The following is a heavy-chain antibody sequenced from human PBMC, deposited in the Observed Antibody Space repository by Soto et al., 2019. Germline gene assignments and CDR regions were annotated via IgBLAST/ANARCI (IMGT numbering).Heavy chain of an antibody. D-gene: IGHD3-9*01. Sequence: GESLKISCKASGYTFTSYDINWVRQATGQGLEWMGWMNPNSGNTGYAQKFQGRVTMTRNTSISTAYMELSSLRSEDTAVYYCARGALSRPKYYDILTGYPRNPYYYYYMDVWGKGTTVTVSS. V-gene: IGHV1-8*01. CDR3: ARGALSRPKYYDILTGYPRNPYYYYYMDV. CDR2: MNPNSGNT. CDR1: GYTFTSYD. J-gene: IGHJ6*03.